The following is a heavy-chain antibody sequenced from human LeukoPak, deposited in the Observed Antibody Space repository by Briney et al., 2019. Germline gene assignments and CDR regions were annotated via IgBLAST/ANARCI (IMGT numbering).Heavy chain of an antibody. CDR1: GFTFSSYG. V-gene: IGHV3-30*02. D-gene: IGHD2-2*02. CDR2: IRYDGSNK. Sequence: GSLRLSCAASGFTFSSYGMHWVRQAPGKGLEWVAFIRYDGSNKYYADSVKGRFTISRDNSKNTLYLQMNSLRAEDTAVYYCAKNGFYCSSTSCYKRDAFDIWGQGTMVTVSS. J-gene: IGHJ3*02. CDR3: AKNGFYCSSTSCYKRDAFDI.